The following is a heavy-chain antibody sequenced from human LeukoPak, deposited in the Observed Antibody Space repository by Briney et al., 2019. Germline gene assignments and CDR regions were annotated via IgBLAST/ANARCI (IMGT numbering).Heavy chain of an antibody. CDR2: IYSGGST. CDR3: ASESQWPPGAFDI. J-gene: IGHJ3*02. CDR1: GFTFSSYA. V-gene: IGHV3-66*01. Sequence: GGSLRLSCAASGFTFSSYAMSWVRQAPGKGLEWVSVIYSGGSTYYADSVKGRFTISRDNSKNTLYLQMNSLRAEDTAVYYCASESQWPPGAFDIWGQGTMVTVSS. D-gene: IGHD6-19*01.